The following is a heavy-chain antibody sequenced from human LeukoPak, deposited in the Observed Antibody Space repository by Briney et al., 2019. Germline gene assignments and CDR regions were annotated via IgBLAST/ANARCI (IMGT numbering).Heavy chain of an antibody. CDR2: ISAYNGNT. CDR1: GYTFTSYG. Sequence: ASVKVSCKASGYTFTSYGISWVRQAPGQGLEWMGWISAYNGNTNYAQKLQGRVTMTTDTSTSTAYMELRSLRSDDTAVYYRARDYPQDTAMAPDYWGQGTLVTVSS. V-gene: IGHV1-18*04. J-gene: IGHJ4*02. D-gene: IGHD5-18*01. CDR3: ARDYPQDTAMAPDY.